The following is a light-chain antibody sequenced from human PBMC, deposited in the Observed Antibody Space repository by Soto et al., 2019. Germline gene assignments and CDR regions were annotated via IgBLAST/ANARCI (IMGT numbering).Light chain of an antibody. CDR1: QSISRW. CDR2: KAS. Sequence: DIQMTQSPSTLSASVGDRVTITCRSSQSISRWLACYQQKPGKAPKLLIYKASSLESGVPSRFSGSGSGTEFTLTISSLQPDDFATYYCQQYNSYPYTFGQGTKLEIK. V-gene: IGKV1-5*03. CDR3: QQYNSYPYT. J-gene: IGKJ2*01.